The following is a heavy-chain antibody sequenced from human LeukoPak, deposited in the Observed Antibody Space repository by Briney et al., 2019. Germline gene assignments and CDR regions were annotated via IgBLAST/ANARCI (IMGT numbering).Heavy chain of an antibody. Sequence: SQTLSLACAISGDSVSSNSAAWNWIRQSPSRGLEWLGRTYYRSKWYNDYAVSVKSRITINPDTSKNQFSLQLNSVTPEDTAVYYCARGRTDVKRLVTGDAFDIWGQGTMVTVSS. J-gene: IGHJ3*02. CDR3: ARGRTDVKRLVTGDAFDI. CDR2: TYYRSKWYN. CDR1: GDSVSSNSAA. V-gene: IGHV6-1*01. D-gene: IGHD6-19*01.